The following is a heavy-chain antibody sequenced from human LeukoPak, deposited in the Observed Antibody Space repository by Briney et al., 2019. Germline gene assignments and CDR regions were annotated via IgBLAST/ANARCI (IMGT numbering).Heavy chain of an antibody. D-gene: IGHD3-10*01. CDR1: GGPMYRDTYL. V-gene: IGHV4-39*07. CDR3: ASRASYGSGRYGFDH. J-gene: IGHJ4*02. CDR2: ISHSGST. Sequence: WETLSLTCIVSGGPMYRDTYLWGWLRQSPGMGLEWIGSISHSGSTYYAPSLQSRVTISVDTSMNEYSLKLISVTAADTAVYHCASRASYGSGRYGFDHWGRGALVTVSS.